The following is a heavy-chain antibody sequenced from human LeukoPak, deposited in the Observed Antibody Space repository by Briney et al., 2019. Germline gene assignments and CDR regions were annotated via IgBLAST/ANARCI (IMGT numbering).Heavy chain of an antibody. J-gene: IGHJ4*02. V-gene: IGHV4-30-2*01. CDR3: ARTPMTTGEFDY. Sequence: PSETLSLTCAVTGGSISSGGYSWSWIRQPPGKGLEWIGYIYHSGSTYYNPSLKSRVTISVDRSKNQFSLKLSSVTAADTAVYYCARTPMTTGEFDYWGQGTLVTVSS. D-gene: IGHD4-11*01. CDR2: IYHSGST. CDR1: GGSISSGGYS.